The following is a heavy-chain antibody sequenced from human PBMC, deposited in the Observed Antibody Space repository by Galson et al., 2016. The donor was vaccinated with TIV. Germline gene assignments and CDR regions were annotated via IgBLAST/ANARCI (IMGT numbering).Heavy chain of an antibody. Sequence: SVKVSCKASGDTFSSFSIIWVRQAPGQGLEWMGRIIPIFGTTKYAQKFQGRVTITADESTDTAYVELNSLTSEDTAVYYCARATNYYDNWFDPWGQGTLVTVSS. CDR3: ARATNYYDNWFDP. CDR1: GDTFSSFS. V-gene: IGHV1-69*13. CDR2: IIPIFGTT. D-gene: IGHD3-10*01. J-gene: IGHJ5*02.